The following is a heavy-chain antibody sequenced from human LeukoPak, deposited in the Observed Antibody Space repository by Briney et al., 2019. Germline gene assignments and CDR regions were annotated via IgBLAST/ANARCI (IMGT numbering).Heavy chain of an antibody. J-gene: IGHJ4*02. D-gene: IGHD3-9*01. CDR1: GGSISSGSYY. CDR2: IYTSGST. Sequence: SETLSLTCTVSGGSISSGSYYWSWIRQPAGKGLEWIGRIYTSGSTNYNPSLKSRVTISVDTSKNQFSLKLTSVTAADTAVFYCARGLWGTNYDVLTGYYTPYYFDHWGQGTLVTVSS. CDR3: ARGLWGTNYDVLTGYYTPYYFDH. V-gene: IGHV4-61*02.